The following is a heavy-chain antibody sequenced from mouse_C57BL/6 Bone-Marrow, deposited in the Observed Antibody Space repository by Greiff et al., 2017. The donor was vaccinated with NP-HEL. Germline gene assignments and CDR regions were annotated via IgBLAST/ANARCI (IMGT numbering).Heavy chain of an antibody. Sequence: DVMLVESGGDLVKPGGSLKLSCAASGFTFSSYGMSWVRQTPDKRLEWVATISSGGSYTYYPDSVKGRFTISRDNAKNTLYLQMSSRKSEDTAMYYCARRGYYAMDYWGQGTSVTVSS. CDR1: GFTFSSYG. CDR3: ARRGYYAMDY. J-gene: IGHJ4*01. CDR2: ISSGGSYT. V-gene: IGHV5-6*02.